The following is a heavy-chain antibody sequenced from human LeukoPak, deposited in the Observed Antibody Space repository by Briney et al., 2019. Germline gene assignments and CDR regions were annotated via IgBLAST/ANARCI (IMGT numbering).Heavy chain of an antibody. CDR3: VSGFLQWLY. J-gene: IGHJ4*02. CDR1: GFSFSSYW. Sequence: GGSLRLSCAASGFSFSSYWMSWVRQAPGKGLEWVANINPDGSNMLYVDSVKGRFTISRDNAKNSLYLQMNNLRAEDTAVYFCVSGFLQWLYWGQGTLVAVSS. D-gene: IGHD3-3*01. CDR2: INPDGSNM. V-gene: IGHV3-7*01.